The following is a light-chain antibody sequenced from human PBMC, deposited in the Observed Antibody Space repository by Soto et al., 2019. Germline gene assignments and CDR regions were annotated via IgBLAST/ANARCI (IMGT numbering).Light chain of an antibody. Sequence: QSVLTQPASVFGCPGQSITSSCTGTSRDVGGNKYVSWYQHYPGKVPKLMICDVSNRPSGVSNRFSGSKSGNTASLTISGLQAEDEADYYCSAFTGTTYVFGTGTKVPVL. J-gene: IGLJ1*01. CDR1: SRDVGGNKY. CDR2: DVS. V-gene: IGLV2-14*03. CDR3: SAFTGTTYV.